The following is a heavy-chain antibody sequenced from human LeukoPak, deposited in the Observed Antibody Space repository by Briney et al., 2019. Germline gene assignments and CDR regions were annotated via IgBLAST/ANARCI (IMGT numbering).Heavy chain of an antibody. CDR3: ARDLGLQVETAFDI. CDR2: ISSSSSYI. V-gene: IGHV3-21*01. Sequence: GGSLRLSRAASGFTFSSYSMNWVRQAPGKGLEWVSSISSSSSYIYYADSVKGRFTISRDNAKNSLYLQMNSLRAEDTAVYYCARDLGLQVETAFDIWGQGTMVTVSS. CDR1: GFTFSSYS. D-gene: IGHD2-21*01. J-gene: IGHJ3*02.